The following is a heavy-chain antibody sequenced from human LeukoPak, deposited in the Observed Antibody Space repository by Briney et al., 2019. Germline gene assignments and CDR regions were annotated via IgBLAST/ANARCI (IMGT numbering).Heavy chain of an antibody. Sequence: PGGSLRLSCAASGFTFSSYAMHWVRQAPGKGLEWVAVISYDGSNKYYADSVKGRFTISRDNSKNTLYLQMNSLRAEDTAVYYCARDSYPDRREYSSSWDPLDYWGQGTLVTVSS. CDR3: ARDSYPDRREYSSSWDPLDY. D-gene: IGHD6-13*01. J-gene: IGHJ4*02. CDR2: ISYDGSNK. CDR1: GFTFSSYA. V-gene: IGHV3-30-3*01.